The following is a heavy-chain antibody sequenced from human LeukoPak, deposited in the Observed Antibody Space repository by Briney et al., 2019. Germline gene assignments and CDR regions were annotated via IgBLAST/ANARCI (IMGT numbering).Heavy chain of an antibody. CDR1: GYTFTGYY. D-gene: IGHD2-2*01. V-gene: IGHV1-2*02. CDR3: AREGRRIVVVPAAISY. J-gene: IGHJ4*02. CDR2: INPNSGGT. Sequence: ASVRVSCKASGYTFTGYYMHWVRQAPGQGLEWMGWINPNSGGTNYAQKFQGRVTMTRDTSISTAYMGLSRLRSDDTAVYYCAREGRRIVVVPAAISYWGQGSLVTVSS.